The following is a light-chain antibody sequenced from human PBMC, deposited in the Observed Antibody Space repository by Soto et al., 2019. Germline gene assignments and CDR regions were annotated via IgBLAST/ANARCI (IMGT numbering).Light chain of an antibody. V-gene: IGKV1-5*01. J-gene: IGKJ1*01. CDR3: QQYNSYWT. CDR2: DAS. CDR1: QRISSW. Sequence: DIQMTQSPSTLSASVGDRVTITCRASQRISSWLAWYQQKPGQAPKLLIYDASSLESGVPSRFIGSGSGTEFTLTISSLQPDDFATYYCQQYNSYWTFGQGTKVEIK.